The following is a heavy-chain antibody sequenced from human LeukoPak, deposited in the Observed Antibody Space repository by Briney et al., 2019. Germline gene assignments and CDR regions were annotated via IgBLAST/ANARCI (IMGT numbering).Heavy chain of an antibody. CDR3: ARDMGGLQSNWFDP. CDR2: IYYSGST. J-gene: IGHJ5*02. D-gene: IGHD4-11*01. V-gene: IGHV4-59*01. Sequence: SETLSLTCTVSGVSISSYYWSWIRQPPGKGLEWIGYIYYSGSTNYNPSLKSRVTISVDTSENQFSLKLSSVTAADTAVYYCARDMGGLQSNWFDPWGQGTLVTVSS. CDR1: GVSISSYY.